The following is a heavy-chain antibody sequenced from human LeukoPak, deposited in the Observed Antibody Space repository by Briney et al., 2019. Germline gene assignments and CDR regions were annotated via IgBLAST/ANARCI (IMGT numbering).Heavy chain of an antibody. J-gene: IGHJ4*02. CDR1: GFTFSSYA. Sequence: LRLSCAASGFTFSSYAMSWVRQAPGKGLEWVSAISGIRSNTYYAGSVKGRFTISRDISKNTLYLQMNSLRAEDTAVYYCAKGIDSSGYYPFDYWGQGALVTVSS. V-gene: IGHV3-23*01. CDR3: AKGIDSSGYYPFDY. CDR2: ISGIRSNT. D-gene: IGHD3-22*01.